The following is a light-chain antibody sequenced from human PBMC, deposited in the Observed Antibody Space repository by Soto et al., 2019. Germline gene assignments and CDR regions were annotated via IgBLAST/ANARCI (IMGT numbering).Light chain of an antibody. CDR1: QSVSSSY. J-gene: IGKJ1*01. CDR2: GAS. Sequence: DIVLTQSPDSLSFSPGERSTRSCRASQSVSSSYLAWYQQKPGQAPRLLIYGASSRATGIPDRFSGSGSGTDFTLTISRLEPEDFAVYYCQQYDSSPKTFGQGTKVDI. CDR3: QQYDSSPKT. V-gene: IGKV3-20*01.